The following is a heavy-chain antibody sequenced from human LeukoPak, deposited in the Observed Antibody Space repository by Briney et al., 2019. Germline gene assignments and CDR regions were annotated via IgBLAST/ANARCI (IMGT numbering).Heavy chain of an antibody. V-gene: IGHV4-39*07. Sequence: ASETLSLTCTVSGGSISSSSYYWGWIRQPPGKGLEWIGSIYYSGSTYYNPSLKSRVTISVDTSKNQFSLKLSSVTAADTAVYYCAKDIVGGGNDYWGRGTLVIVSS. CDR3: AKDIVGGGNDY. D-gene: IGHD2-15*01. CDR1: GGSISSSSYY. J-gene: IGHJ4*02. CDR2: IYYSGST.